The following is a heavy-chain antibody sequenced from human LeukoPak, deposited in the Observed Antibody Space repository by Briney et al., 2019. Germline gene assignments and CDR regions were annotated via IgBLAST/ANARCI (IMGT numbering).Heavy chain of an antibody. CDR2: IYYSGST. Sequence: PSETLSLTCTVSGGSISSYYWSWIRQPPGKGLEWIGYIYYSGSTNYNPSLKSRVTISVDTSKNQFSLKLSSVTAADTAVYYCARVSDSSWYPYNWFDPWAREPWSPSPQ. CDR1: GGSISSYY. J-gene: IGHJ5*02. D-gene: IGHD6-13*01. CDR3: ARVSDSSWYPYNWFDP. V-gene: IGHV4-59*01.